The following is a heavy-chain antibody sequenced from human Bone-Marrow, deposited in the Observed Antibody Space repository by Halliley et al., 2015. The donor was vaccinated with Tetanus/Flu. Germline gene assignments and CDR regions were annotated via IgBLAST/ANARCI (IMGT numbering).Heavy chain of an antibody. CDR2: EGSSE. Sequence: EGSSEGYPDSVKGRLTISRDNPKNTVYLQMNSLRAEDTAVYYCAKGIGYRLANSEWPYYFDYWGQGTLVTVSS. CDR3: AKGIGYRLANSEWPYYFDY. J-gene: IGHJ4*02. D-gene: IGHD2-2*03. V-gene: IGHV3-33*03.